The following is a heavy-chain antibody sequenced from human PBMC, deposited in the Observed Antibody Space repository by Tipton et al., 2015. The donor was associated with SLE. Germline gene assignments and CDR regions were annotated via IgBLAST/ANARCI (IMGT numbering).Heavy chain of an antibody. CDR1: GFTFSSYA. D-gene: IGHD3-3*01. CDR2: ISGSGGST. Sequence: SLRLSCAASGFTFSSYAMSWVRQAPGKGLEWVSAISGSGGSTYYADSVKGRFTISRDNSKNTLYLQMNSLRAEDTAVYYCAKDRVRFLEWLDAFDIWGQGTMVTVSS. J-gene: IGHJ3*02. V-gene: IGHV3-23*01. CDR3: AKDRVRFLEWLDAFDI.